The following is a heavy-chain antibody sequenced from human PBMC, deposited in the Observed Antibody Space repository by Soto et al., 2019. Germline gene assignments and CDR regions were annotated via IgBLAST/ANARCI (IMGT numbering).Heavy chain of an antibody. Sequence: QVQLVQSGAEVKKPGSSVKVSCKTSGVSFNNNGIGWVRQTPGHGLEWMGGVSPPFRTSNYARKFQGRISITADAFPGTVNMELSRLTSEDTAQYYCARVLYYGSGSYSPYGMDVLGQGTTVTVSS. V-gene: IGHV1-69*01. J-gene: IGHJ6*02. CDR1: GVSFNNNG. CDR3: ARVLYYGSGSYSPYGMDV. D-gene: IGHD3-10*01. CDR2: VSPPFRTS.